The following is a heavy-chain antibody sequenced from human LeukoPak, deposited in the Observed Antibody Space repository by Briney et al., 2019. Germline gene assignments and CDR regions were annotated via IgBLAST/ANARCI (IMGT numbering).Heavy chain of an antibody. V-gene: IGHV3-23*01. D-gene: IGHD5-18*01. Sequence: PGGSLRLSCAASGFTFSSYGMSWVRQAPGKGLEWVSAISGSGGSTYYADSVKGRFTVSRDNSKNTLYLQMNSLRAEDTAVYYCARAAGYSYSYYFDYWGQGTLVTVSS. J-gene: IGHJ4*02. CDR3: ARAAGYSYSYYFDY. CDR1: GFTFSSYG. CDR2: ISGSGGST.